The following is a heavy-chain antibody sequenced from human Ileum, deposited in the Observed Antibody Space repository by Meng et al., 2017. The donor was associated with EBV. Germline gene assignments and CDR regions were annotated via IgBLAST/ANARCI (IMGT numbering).Heavy chain of an antibody. V-gene: IGHV4-4*02. CDR3: ARESYSDSSGYYSLDY. Sequence: QVPREGSGPGRVKPSGTLSLTCAVSGGSISSSNWWSWVRQAPGKGLEWIGEIHHTESTNYNPSLKSRVTISVDKSKNQFSLKLSSVTAADTAAYYCARESYSDSSGYYSLDYWGQGSLVTVSS. J-gene: IGHJ4*02. D-gene: IGHD3-22*01. CDR2: IHHTEST. CDR1: GGSISSSNW.